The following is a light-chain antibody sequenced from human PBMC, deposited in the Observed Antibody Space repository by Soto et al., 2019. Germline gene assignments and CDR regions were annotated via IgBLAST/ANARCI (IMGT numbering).Light chain of an antibody. Sequence: QSVLTQPASVSGSPGQSITISCTGTSVSWYQQHPGKAPPLMIYELSDRPSGVSNRFSGSKSGNTASLTISGLQAEDEADYYCSPYTSSSTHVFGTGTKVTVL. J-gene: IGLJ1*01. CDR3: SPYTSSSTHV. CDR2: ELS. CDR1: S. V-gene: IGLV2-14*01.